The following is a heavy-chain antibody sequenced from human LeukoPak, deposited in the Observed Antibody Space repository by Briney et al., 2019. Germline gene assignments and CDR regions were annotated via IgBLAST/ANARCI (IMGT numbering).Heavy chain of an antibody. V-gene: IGHV4-38-2*02. CDR1: GYSISTGYY. CDR3: ARLRFLEWLGGMGAYYYYMDV. CDR2: FYHGGST. J-gene: IGHJ6*03. D-gene: IGHD3-3*01. Sequence: SETLSLTCTVSGYSISTGYYWDWIRQPPGKGLEWIGTFYHGGSTYYNPSLKSRVTISVDKSKNQFSLKLSSVTAADTAVYYCARLRFLEWLGGMGAYYYYMDVWGKGTTVTVSS.